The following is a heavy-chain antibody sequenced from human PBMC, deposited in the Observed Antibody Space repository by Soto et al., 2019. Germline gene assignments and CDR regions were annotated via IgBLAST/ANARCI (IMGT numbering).Heavy chain of an antibody. V-gene: IGHV1-2*04. J-gene: IGHJ6*02. Sequence: GASVKVSCKASGYTFTGYYMHWVRQAPGQGLEWMGWINPNSGGTNYAQKFQGWVTMTRDTSISTAYMELSRLRSDDTAVYYCATTVWRVYDILTGPYYYGMDAWGQGTTVTVSS. D-gene: IGHD3-9*01. CDR3: ATTVWRVYDILTGPYYYGMDA. CDR2: INPNSGGT. CDR1: GYTFTGYY.